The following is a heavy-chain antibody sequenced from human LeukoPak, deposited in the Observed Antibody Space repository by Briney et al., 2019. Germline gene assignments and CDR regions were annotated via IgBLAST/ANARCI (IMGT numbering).Heavy chain of an antibody. V-gene: IGHV1-69*02. D-gene: IGHD1-26*01. CDR2: ITPILRIA. J-gene: IGHJ6*03. CDR1: GGTFSSYT. CDR3: ASGSYYYYYYMDV. Sequence: SVKVSCKASGGTFSSYTISWVRQAPGQGLEWMGRITPILRIANYAQKFQGRVTITADKSTSTAYMELSSLRSEDTAVYYCASGSYYYYYYMDVWGKGTTVTVSS.